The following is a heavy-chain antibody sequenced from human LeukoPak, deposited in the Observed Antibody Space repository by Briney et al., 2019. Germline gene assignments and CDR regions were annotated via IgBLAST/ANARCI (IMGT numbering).Heavy chain of an antibody. CDR3: ARAYEVATISSHFDY. Sequence: GGSLRLSCAASGFTFDDYGMSWVRQAPGKGLVWVSGINWNGGSTGYADSVKGRFTISRDNAKNSLYLQMNSLGAEDTALYYCARAYEVATISSHFDYWGQGTLVTVSS. CDR1: GFTFDDYG. D-gene: IGHD5-12*01. CDR2: INWNGGST. V-gene: IGHV3-20*04. J-gene: IGHJ4*02.